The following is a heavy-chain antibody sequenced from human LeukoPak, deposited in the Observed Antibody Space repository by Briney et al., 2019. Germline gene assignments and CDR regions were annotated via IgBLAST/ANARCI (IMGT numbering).Heavy chain of an antibody. CDR1: GFTFSSYG. V-gene: IGHV3-33*01. CDR2: IWYDGSNK. Sequence: GRSLRLSCAASGFTFSSYGMHWVRQAPGKGLEWVAVIWYDGSNKYYADSVKGRFTISRDNSKNTLYLRMNSLRAEDTAVYYCARDRRIAAPPDYWGQGTLVTVSS. D-gene: IGHD6-6*01. CDR3: ARDRRIAAPPDY. J-gene: IGHJ4*02.